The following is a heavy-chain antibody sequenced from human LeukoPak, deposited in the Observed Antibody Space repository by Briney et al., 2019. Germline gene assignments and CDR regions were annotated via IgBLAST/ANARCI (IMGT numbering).Heavy chain of an antibody. Sequence: SETLSLTCTVSGGSISSDNYYWGWIRQPPGKGLEFIGSIYYSGSTYYNPSLKSRVTISVDTSKNQFSLKLSSVTAADTAVYYCARVSGSYRDWFDPWGQGTLVTVSS. D-gene: IGHD1-26*01. CDR1: GGSISSDNYY. J-gene: IGHJ5*02. CDR2: IYYSGST. V-gene: IGHV4-39*07. CDR3: ARVSGSYRDWFDP.